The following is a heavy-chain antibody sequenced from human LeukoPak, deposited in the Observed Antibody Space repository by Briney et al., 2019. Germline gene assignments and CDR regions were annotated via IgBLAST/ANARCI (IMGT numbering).Heavy chain of an antibody. Sequence: GESLQISCKGSGYSFTSYWGSWVRQMPGKGLEWMGRIDPSDSYTKYSPSFQGHVTISADKSISTAYLQWSSLKASDSAMYYCASLGHYSSSPASFDIWGQGTMVTVSS. CDR2: IDPSDSYT. CDR3: ASLGHYSSSPASFDI. D-gene: IGHD6-13*01. V-gene: IGHV5-10-1*01. J-gene: IGHJ3*02. CDR1: GYSFTSYW.